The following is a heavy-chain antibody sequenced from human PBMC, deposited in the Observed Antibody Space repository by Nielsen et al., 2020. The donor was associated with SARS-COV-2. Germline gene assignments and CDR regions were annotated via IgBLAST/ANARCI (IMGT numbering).Heavy chain of an antibody. CDR2: IYHSGST. V-gene: IGHV4-4*02. CDR3: ARGYCSSTSCYMNWFDP. CDR1: GGSISSSNW. Sequence: SETLSLTCIVSGGSISSSNWWSWVRQPPGKGLEWIGEIYHSGSTNYNPSLKSRVTISVDKSKNQFSLKLSSVTAADTAVYYCARGYCSSTSCYMNWFDPWGQGTLVTVSS. J-gene: IGHJ5*02. D-gene: IGHD2-2*02.